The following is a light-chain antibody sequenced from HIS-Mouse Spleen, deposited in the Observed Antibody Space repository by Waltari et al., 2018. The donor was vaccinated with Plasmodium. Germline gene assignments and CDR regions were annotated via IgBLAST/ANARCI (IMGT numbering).Light chain of an antibody. J-gene: IGKJ3*01. Sequence: EIVMTQSPATLSVSPGERATLSCRASQSGSSNLAWYQQKPGQAPRLLIYGASTSATGIPARFSGSGSGTEFTLTISSLQSEDFAVYYCQQYNNWSFTFGPGTKVDIK. V-gene: IGKV3-15*01. CDR1: QSGSSN. CDR2: GAS. CDR3: QQYNNWSFT.